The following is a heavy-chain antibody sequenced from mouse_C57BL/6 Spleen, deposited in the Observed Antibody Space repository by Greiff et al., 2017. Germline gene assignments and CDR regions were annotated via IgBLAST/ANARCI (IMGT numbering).Heavy chain of an antibody. V-gene: IGHV1-55*01. CDR3: ARDYYSNSTWLAY. J-gene: IGHJ3*01. CDR2: IYPGSGST. Sequence: QVQLQQPGAELVQPGASVKMSCTASGYTFTSYWITWVQQRPGQGLEWLGDIYPGSGSTNYNEKFKSKATLTVDTSSSTAYMQLSSLTSEDSAVEYCARDYYSNSTWLAYWGKGTLVTVSA. CDR1: GYTFTSYW. D-gene: IGHD2-5*01.